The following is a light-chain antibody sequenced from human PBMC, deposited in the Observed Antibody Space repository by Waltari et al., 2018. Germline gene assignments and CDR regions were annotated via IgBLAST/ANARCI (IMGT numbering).Light chain of an antibody. Sequence: DIVMTQSPDSLPVSLGERATISCKSSQSVLYSSRNKNYLAWYQQKPGQPPELLIYWASTRESGVPDRFIGSGSGTDFTLTITSLQAEYVSVYYCQQYYSIPYTFGQGTKLEIK. CDR2: WAS. V-gene: IGKV4-1*01. J-gene: IGKJ2*01. CDR1: QSVLYSSRNKNY. CDR3: QQYYSIPYT.